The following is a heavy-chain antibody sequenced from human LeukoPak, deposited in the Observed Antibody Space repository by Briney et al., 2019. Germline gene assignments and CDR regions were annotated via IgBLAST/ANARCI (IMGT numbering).Heavy chain of an antibody. J-gene: IGHJ4*02. CDR2: INTNTGNP. V-gene: IGHV7-4-1*02. CDR1: GYTFTNYA. CDR3: ARASNYYDTYAQFDY. Sequence: ASVKVSCKASGYTFTNYALNWVRQAPGQGLQWMGWINTNTGNPMYAQGFTGRFVFSLDTSVTTAFLQISSLKAEDTAVYYCARASNYYDTYAQFDYWGQGTLVTVSS. D-gene: IGHD3-22*01.